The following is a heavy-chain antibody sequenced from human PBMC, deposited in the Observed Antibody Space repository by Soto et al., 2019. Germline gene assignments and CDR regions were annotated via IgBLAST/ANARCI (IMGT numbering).Heavy chain of an antibody. J-gene: IGHJ4*02. CDR1: GFTFSTFG. CDR3: ARDRGAGYFDY. CDR2: IWFDGSNK. Sequence: GGSLRLSCAASGFTFSTFGMHWVRQAPGKGLEWVALIWFDGSNKNYVESVKGRFTISRDNSKNTLYLQMNSLRAEDTAVYYCARDRGAGYFDYWGQGTLVTVSS. V-gene: IGHV3-33*01.